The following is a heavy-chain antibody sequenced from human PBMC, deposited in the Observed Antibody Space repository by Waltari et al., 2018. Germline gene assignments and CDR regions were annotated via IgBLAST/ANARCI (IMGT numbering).Heavy chain of an antibody. CDR3: ARDQWFAFDI. CDR2: IKKDGSEE. CDR1: GFTLSSYW. J-gene: IGHJ3*02. Sequence: EVQLVESGGGLVQPGGSLRLSCAASGFTLSSYWMSWVRQAPGKGPEWGANIKKDGSEEYYVDSGRGRFTISRDNAKNSLYLQMNSLRPEDTAVYYCARDQWFAFDIWGQGTMVTVSS. V-gene: IGHV3-7*01. D-gene: IGHD3-22*01.